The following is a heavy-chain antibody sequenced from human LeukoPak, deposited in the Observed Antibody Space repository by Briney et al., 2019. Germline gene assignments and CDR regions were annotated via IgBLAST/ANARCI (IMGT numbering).Heavy chain of an antibody. J-gene: IGHJ5*02. Sequence: GGSLRLSCAASGFTFSTYTMSWVRQAPGKGLDWVASITSSSSFTYYADSVKGRFTISRDIAKNSLYLQMNSLRVEDTAVYYCARSVGSYYGDLWGQGTLVTVSS. CDR1: GFTFSTYT. CDR2: ITSSSSFT. V-gene: IGHV3-21*01. D-gene: IGHD3-22*01. CDR3: ARSVGSYYGDL.